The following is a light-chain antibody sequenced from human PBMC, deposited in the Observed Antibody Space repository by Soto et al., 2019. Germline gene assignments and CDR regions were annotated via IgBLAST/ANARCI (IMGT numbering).Light chain of an antibody. CDR3: QQYGSSLIT. J-gene: IGKJ5*01. V-gene: IGKV3-20*01. Sequence: EIVLTQSPGTLSLSPGERATLSCRASQSVSNNYLAWYQQKPGQAPRLLIYGASTRATGIPARFSGSGSGTEFTLTISSLQSEDFAVYYCQQYGSSLITFGQGTRLEI. CDR1: QSVSNNY. CDR2: GAS.